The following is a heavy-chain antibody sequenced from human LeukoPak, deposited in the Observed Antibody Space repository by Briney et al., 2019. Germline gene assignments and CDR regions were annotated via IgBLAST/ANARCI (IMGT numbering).Heavy chain of an antibody. D-gene: IGHD4-17*01. J-gene: IGHJ4*02. V-gene: IGHV4-34*01. CDR1: GGSFSGYY. CDR2: INHSGST. Sequence: PSETLSLTCAVYGGSFSGYYWSWIRQPPGKGLEWIGVINHSGSTNYNPSLKSRVTISVDTSKNQFSLKLSSVTAADTAVYYCARVPISTTARGYFDYWGQGTLVTVSS. CDR3: ARVPISTTARGYFDY.